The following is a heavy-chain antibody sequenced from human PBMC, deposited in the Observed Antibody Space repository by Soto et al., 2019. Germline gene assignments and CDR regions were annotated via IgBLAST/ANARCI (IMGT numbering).Heavy chain of an antibody. CDR3: AGTFGSWHFDY. Sequence: GASVTVSCNASGYPFTSYGISWVRQAPGQGREWMGWISAYNGNTNYAQKLQGRVTMTTDTSTSTAYMELRSLRSDDTAVYYCAGTFGSWHFDYWGQGTLVTVSS. V-gene: IGHV1-18*01. D-gene: IGHD3-16*01. CDR2: ISAYNGNT. J-gene: IGHJ4*02. CDR1: GYPFTSYG.